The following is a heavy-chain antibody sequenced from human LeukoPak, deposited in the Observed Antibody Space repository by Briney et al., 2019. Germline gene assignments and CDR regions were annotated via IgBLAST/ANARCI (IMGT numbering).Heavy chain of an antibody. CDR3: ARDLGGTCSSENWFDP. V-gene: IGHV4-61*02. CDR2: IYSSGRT. CDR1: GDSINSNNYY. J-gene: IGHJ5*02. D-gene: IGHD2-15*01. Sequence: SETLSLTCTVSGDSINSNNYYWSWIRQPAGKGLEWIGRIYSSGRTNYNPSLKSRVTISLDTSRNQFSLRLYSVTAADTAIYYCARDLGGTCSSENWFDPWGQGTLVTVSS.